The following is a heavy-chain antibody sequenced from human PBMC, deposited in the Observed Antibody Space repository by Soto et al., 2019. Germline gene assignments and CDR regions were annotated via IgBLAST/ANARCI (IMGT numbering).Heavy chain of an antibody. CDR2: IIPILGIA. D-gene: IGHD2-8*01. J-gene: IGHJ4*02. CDR3: ASEAYATTEKFFDY. Sequence: GASVKVCCKDSGGTFSSYTISWVRQAPGQGLEWMGRIIPILGIANYAQKFQGRVTITADKSTSTAYMELSSLRSEDTAVYYCASEAYATTEKFFDYWGQGTLVTVSS. V-gene: IGHV1-69*02. CDR1: GGTFSSYT.